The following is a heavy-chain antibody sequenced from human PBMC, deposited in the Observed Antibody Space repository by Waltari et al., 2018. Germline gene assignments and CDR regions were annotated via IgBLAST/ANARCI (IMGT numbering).Heavy chain of an antibody. Sequence: EVQLLESGGGLVQPGGSLRLSCAASGFTFSSYAMSWVRQAPGKGGEWVSASRGSGGSTYYADAVKGRFTISRDNSKNTLYLQMNSLRAEDTAVYYCAKDLWDVPDYWGQGTLVTVSS. CDR1: GFTFSSYA. CDR2: SRGSGGST. D-gene: IGHD3-10*01. J-gene: IGHJ4*02. V-gene: IGHV3-23*01. CDR3: AKDLWDVPDY.